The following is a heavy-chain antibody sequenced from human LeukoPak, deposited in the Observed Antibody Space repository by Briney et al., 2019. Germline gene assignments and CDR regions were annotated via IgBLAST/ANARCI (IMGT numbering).Heavy chain of an antibody. Sequence: ASVKVSCKASGYTFTSYDINWVRQATGQGLEWMGWMNPNSGNTGYAQKFQGRVTMTRNTSISTAYMELSGLRSEDTAVYYCARGAVVVPAATTYYYYYYMDVWGKGTTVTVSS. CDR1: GYTFTSYD. V-gene: IGHV1-8*01. D-gene: IGHD2-2*01. CDR3: ARGAVVVPAATTYYYYYYMDV. CDR2: MNPNSGNT. J-gene: IGHJ6*03.